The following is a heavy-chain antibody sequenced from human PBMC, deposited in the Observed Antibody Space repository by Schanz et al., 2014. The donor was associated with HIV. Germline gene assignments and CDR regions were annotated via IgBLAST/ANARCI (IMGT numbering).Heavy chain of an antibody. CDR2: IWYDGSNK. D-gene: IGHD3-22*01. V-gene: IGHV3-33*06. J-gene: IGHJ4*02. Sequence: VQLVESGGGVVQPGRSLRLSCAASGFTFSTYGMHWVRQGPGKGLEWVAVIWYDGSNKYYADSVKGRFTISRDNSKNTLYLQMNSLRAEDTAVYYCTKDRTWYYYDSSGYPYYFDYWGQGTLVTVSS. CDR1: GFTFSTYG. CDR3: TKDRTWYYYDSSGYPYYFDY.